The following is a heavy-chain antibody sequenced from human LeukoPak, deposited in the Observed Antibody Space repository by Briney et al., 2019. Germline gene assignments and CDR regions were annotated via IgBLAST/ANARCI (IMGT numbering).Heavy chain of an antibody. CDR3: AKGRGNYYDSSGYYDANFDY. CDR1: GFTFSSYG. Sequence: PGGSLRLSCAASGFTFSSYGMHWVRQAPGKGLEWVAVISYDGSNKYYADSVKGRFTISRDNSKNTLYLQMNSLRAEDTAVYYCAKGRGNYYDSSGYYDANFDYWGRGTLVTVSS. V-gene: IGHV3-30*18. CDR2: ISYDGSNK. D-gene: IGHD3-22*01. J-gene: IGHJ4*02.